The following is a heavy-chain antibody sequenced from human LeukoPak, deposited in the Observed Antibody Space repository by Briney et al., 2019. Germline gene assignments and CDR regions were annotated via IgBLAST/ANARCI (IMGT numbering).Heavy chain of an antibody. CDR1: GYTFTSYG. Sequence: ASVRVSCKASGYTFTSYGFSWVRQAPGQGLEWMGRISTYNGNTNYAQKLQGRVTMTTDTSTSTAYMELRSLRSDDTAVYYCARDTGYVLDYWGQGTLVTVSS. D-gene: IGHD5-12*01. V-gene: IGHV1-18*01. J-gene: IGHJ4*02. CDR3: ARDTGYVLDY. CDR2: ISTYNGNT.